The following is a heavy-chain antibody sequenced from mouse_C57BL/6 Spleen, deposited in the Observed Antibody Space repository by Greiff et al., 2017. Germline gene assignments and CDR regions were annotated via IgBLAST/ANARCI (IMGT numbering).Heavy chain of an antibody. CDR2: IDPSDSET. D-gene: IGHD2-13*01. J-gene: IGHJ3*01. CDR1: GYTFTSYW. V-gene: IGHV1-52*01. CDR3: ARSGDKAWFAY. Sequence: VQLQQPGAELVRPGSSVKLSCKASGYTFTSYWMHWVKQRPIQGLEWIGNIDPSDSETHYNQKFKDKATLTVDKSSSTAYMQLSSLTSEDSAVYYCARSGDKAWFAYWGQGTLVTVSA.